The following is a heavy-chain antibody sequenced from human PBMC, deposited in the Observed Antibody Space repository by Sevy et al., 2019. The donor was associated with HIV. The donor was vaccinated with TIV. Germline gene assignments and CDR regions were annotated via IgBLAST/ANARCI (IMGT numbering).Heavy chain of an antibody. D-gene: IGHD2-8*01. CDR2: ISAYNGNT. CDR1: GYTFTSYG. J-gene: IGHJ4*02. Sequence: ASVKVSCKASGYTFTSYGISWVRQAPGQGLEWMGWISAYNGNTNYPQKLQGRVTMTTDTSTSTAYMELRSLRSDDTAVYYCARADCTNGVCYGLDYWGPGTLVTVSS. V-gene: IGHV1-18*01. CDR3: ARADCTNGVCYGLDY.